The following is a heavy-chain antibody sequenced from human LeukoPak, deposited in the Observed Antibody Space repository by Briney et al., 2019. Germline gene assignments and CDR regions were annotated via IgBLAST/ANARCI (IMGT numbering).Heavy chain of an antibody. J-gene: IGHJ6*03. D-gene: IGHD3-3*01. Sequence: GGSLRLSCAASGFTFSSYSMNWVRQAPGKGLEWVSSISSSSSYIYYADSVKGRFTISRDNAKNSLYLQMNSLRAEDTAVHYCARDQHDFWSGYYYYYYYMDVWGKGTTATVSS. V-gene: IGHV3-21*01. CDR3: ARDQHDFWSGYYYYYYYMDV. CDR2: ISSSSSYI. CDR1: GFTFSSYS.